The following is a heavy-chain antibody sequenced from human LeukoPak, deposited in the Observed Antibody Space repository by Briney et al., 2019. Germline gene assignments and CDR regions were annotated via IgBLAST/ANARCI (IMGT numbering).Heavy chain of an antibody. CDR1: GFTFSSYW. J-gene: IGHJ6*03. Sequence: GGSLRLSCAASGFTFSSYWMSWVRQAPGKGLEWVANIKQDGSEKYYVDSVKGRFTISRDNAKNSLYLQMNSLRAEDTAVYYCARVSHYDFWSGYQAGYMDVWGKGTTVTVSS. CDR2: IKQDGSEK. V-gene: IGHV3-7*01. D-gene: IGHD3-3*01. CDR3: ARVSHYDFWSGYQAGYMDV.